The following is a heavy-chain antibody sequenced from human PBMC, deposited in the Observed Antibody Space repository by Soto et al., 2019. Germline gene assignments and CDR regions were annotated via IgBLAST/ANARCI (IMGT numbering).Heavy chain of an antibody. J-gene: IGHJ6*03. Sequence: SETLSLTCAICGGSFSGSYWSWIRQPPGKGPEWIGEINHSGSTNYNPSLKSRVTISVDTSKNQFSLKLSSVTAADTAVYYCARERNYGSGSYYKRYYYYYMDVWGKGTTVTVSS. D-gene: IGHD3-10*01. CDR3: ARERNYGSGSYYKRYYYYYMDV. V-gene: IGHV4-34*01. CDR1: GGSFSGSY. CDR2: INHSGST.